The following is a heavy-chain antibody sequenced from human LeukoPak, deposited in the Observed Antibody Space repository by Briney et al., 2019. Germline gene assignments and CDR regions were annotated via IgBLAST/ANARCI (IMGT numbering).Heavy chain of an antibody. D-gene: IGHD4-17*01. Sequence: ASVKVSCKASGYTFTSYDINWVRQATGQGLEWMGWMNPNSGNTGYAQKFQGRVTMTRNTSISTAYMELSSLRSEDTAVYYRARGLGGDYLFDYWGQGTLVTVSS. J-gene: IGHJ4*02. CDR3: ARGLGGDYLFDY. CDR1: GYTFTSYD. CDR2: MNPNSGNT. V-gene: IGHV1-8*01.